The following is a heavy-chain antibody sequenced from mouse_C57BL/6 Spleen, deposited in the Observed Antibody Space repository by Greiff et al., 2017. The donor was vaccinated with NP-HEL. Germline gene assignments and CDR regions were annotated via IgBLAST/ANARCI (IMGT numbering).Heavy chain of an antibody. V-gene: IGHV1-64*01. Sequence: VQLQQPGAELVKPGASVKLSCKASGYTFTSYWMHWVKQRPGQGLEWIGMIHPNSGSTNYNEKFKSKATLTVDKSSSTAYMQLSSLTSEDSAVYYCARKYYYGSGYFDYWGQGTTLTVSS. J-gene: IGHJ2*01. CDR3: ARKYYYGSGYFDY. D-gene: IGHD1-1*01. CDR2: IHPNSGST. CDR1: GYTFTSYW.